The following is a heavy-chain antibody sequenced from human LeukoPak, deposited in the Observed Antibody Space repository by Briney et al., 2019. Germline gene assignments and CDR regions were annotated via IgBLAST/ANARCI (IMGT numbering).Heavy chain of an antibody. CDR2: IYYSGYT. D-gene: IGHD3-22*01. J-gene: IGHJ4*02. V-gene: IGHV4-59*08. Sequence: SETLSLTCTVSGGSLSSYYWSWIRQTPGKGLAWIGYIYYSGYTDYNPSLKSRVTMSVDTSKNQFSLKLTSVTAADTAVYYCATLQSSGYDYSDYWGQGILVTVSS. CDR1: GGSLSSYY. CDR3: ATLQSSGYDYSDY.